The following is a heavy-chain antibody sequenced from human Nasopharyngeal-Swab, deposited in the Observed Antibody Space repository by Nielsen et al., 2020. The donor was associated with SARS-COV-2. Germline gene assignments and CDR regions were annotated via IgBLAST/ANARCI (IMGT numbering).Heavy chain of an antibody. J-gene: IGHJ4*02. CDR2: IKQDGSEK. D-gene: IGHD2-2*01. Sequence: GGSLRLSCAASAFTFSGYWMNWVRQAPGKGLEWVASIKQDGSEKYYVDSVKGRFTISRDNAKNSLYLQMNSLRAEDTAVYYCARESGVSSTSPFDCWGRGTLVTVSS. CDR1: AFTFSGYW. CDR3: ARESGVSSTSPFDC. V-gene: IGHV3-7*01.